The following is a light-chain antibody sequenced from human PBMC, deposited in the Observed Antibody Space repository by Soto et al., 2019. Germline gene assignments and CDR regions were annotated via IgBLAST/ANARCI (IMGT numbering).Light chain of an antibody. Sequence: EIVLTQSPSTLSFSPGERGTLSCRASQSVSSYLAWYQQKPGQAPRLLIYDASNRATGIPARFSGSGSGTDFTLTISSLEPEDFAVYYCQQRSNWPLTFGGGTKVDIK. CDR1: QSVSSY. J-gene: IGKJ4*01. V-gene: IGKV3-11*01. CDR3: QQRSNWPLT. CDR2: DAS.